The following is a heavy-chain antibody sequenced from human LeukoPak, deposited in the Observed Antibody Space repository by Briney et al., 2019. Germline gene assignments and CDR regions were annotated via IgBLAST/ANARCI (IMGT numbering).Heavy chain of an antibody. Sequence: GGSLRLSCAASGFTFSSYGMSWVRQAPGKGLGWVSAISGSGGSTYYADSVKGRFSISRDNSKNTLFLQMNSLRADDTAVYYCARDRYYVPDYWGQGTLVTVSS. J-gene: IGHJ4*02. CDR2: ISGSGGST. D-gene: IGHD3-16*01. CDR1: GFTFSSYG. CDR3: ARDRYYVPDY. V-gene: IGHV3-23*01.